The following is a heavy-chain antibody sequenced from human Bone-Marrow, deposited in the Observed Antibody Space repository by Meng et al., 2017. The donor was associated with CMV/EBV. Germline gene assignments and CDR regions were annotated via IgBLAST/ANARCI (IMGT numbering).Heavy chain of an antibody. J-gene: IGHJ3*02. CDR1: GFTFSSYA. D-gene: IGHD3-3*01. V-gene: IGHV3-23*03. Sequence: GGSLRLSCAASGFTFSSYAMSWVRQAPGKGLEWVSVIYSGGSSTYYADSVKGRFTISRDNAKNSLYLQMNSLRAEDTAVYYCARDKERFLEENAFDIWGQGTMVTVSS. CDR3: ARDKERFLEENAFDI. CDR2: IYSGGSST.